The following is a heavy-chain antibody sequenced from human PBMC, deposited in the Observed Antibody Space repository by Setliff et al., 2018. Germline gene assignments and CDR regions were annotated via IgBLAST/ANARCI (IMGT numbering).Heavy chain of an antibody. J-gene: IGHJ4*02. V-gene: IGHV3-23*01. CDR2: ISSSSGTI. CDR1: GFTFSTHS. CDR3: ARTCSGSGCYAGLES. Sequence: GGSLRLSCAASGFTFSTHSMSWVRQAPGKGLEWVSSISSSSGTIFYADSVKGRFSISRDNSKNTLYLQMNSLRPEDTAVYYCARTCSGSGCYAGLESWGQGTPVTVSS. D-gene: IGHD2-15*01.